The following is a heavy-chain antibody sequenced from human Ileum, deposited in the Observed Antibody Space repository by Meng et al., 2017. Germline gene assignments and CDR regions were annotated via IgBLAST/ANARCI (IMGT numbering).Heavy chain of an antibody. Sequence: QRQRQAPGPGLVEPSGPLSFTCAGSGRSISSGDWWSWVRQPPGKGLEWIAEMNLGGSPNYNPSLKSRVTMSVDKSNDHLSLQLTSVTAADTAVYYCAHIFDSWGQGTLVTVSS. CDR2: MNLGGSP. J-gene: IGHJ4*02. CDR3: AHIFDS. V-gene: IGHV4-4*02. CDR1: GRSISSGDW.